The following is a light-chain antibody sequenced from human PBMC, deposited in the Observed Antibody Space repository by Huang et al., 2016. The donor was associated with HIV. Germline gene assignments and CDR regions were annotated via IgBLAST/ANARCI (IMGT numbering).Light chain of an antibody. CDR1: QSVSSY. J-gene: IGKJ3*01. CDR3: QQRSNWQFT. CDR2: DAS. Sequence: EIVLTQSPATLSLSPGERATLSCRASQSVSSYLAWYQQKPGQAPRLLIYDASNRATGIPARFSGSGSGTDFNLTISSLEPEDFAVYYCQQRSNWQFTFGPGTKVDIK. V-gene: IGKV3-11*01.